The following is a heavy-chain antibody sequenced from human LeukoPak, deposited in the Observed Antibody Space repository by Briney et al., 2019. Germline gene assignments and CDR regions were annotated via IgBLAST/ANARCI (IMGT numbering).Heavy chain of an antibody. V-gene: IGHV3-7*01. Sequence: PGGSLRLSCAASGFTFSSYWMSWVRQAPGKGLEWVANIKQDGSEKYYVDSVKGRFTISRDNAKNSLYLQMNSLRAEDTAVYYCARDLEQWLVRVNAFDIWGQGTMVTVSS. CDR1: GFTFSSYW. CDR3: ARDLEQWLVRVNAFDI. D-gene: IGHD6-19*01. CDR2: IKQDGSEK. J-gene: IGHJ3*02.